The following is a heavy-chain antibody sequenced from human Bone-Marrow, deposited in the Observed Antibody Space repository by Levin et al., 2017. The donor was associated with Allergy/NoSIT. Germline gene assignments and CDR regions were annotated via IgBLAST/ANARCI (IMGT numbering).Heavy chain of an antibody. J-gene: IGHJ4*02. V-gene: IGHV3-30*04. D-gene: IGHD7-27*01. Sequence: GKSLKISCAASGFTFDSYPIHWFRQTPGAGLEWLAVISYNENNRFYADSVRGRFTISRDNSKNTVHLQMDSLRPEDTALYYCSRGPFLTGPDFWGQGTLVAVSS. CDR2: ISYNENNR. CDR3: SRGPFLTGPDF. CDR1: GFTFDSYP.